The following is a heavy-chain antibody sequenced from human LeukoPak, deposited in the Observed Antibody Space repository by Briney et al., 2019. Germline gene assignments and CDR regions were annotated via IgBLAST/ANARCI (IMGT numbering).Heavy chain of an antibody. D-gene: IGHD2-21*01. Sequence: GGSLRLSCAASGFTFSSYAMSWVRQAPGKGLEWVSGIGGSGGSTYYADSVKGRFTISRDNSKNTLYLQMNSLRAEDTAVYYCAKGGTTYCGGDCYRFDYWGQGNMVTVSS. J-gene: IGHJ4*02. CDR2: IGGSGGST. CDR1: GFTFSSYA. V-gene: IGHV3-23*01. CDR3: AKGGTTYCGGDCYRFDY.